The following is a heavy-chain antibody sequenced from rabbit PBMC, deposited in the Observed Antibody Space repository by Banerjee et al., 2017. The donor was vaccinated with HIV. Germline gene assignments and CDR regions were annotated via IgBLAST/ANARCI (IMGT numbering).Heavy chain of an antibody. J-gene: IGHJ4*01. Sequence: QEQLEESGGDLVKPEGSLTLTCTASGLDFSNNYQICWVRQAPGKRPEWIACIYAGDSGNTYYANWAKGRFTIAKTSSTTVTLQMTSLTAADTATYFCARDGYSGGYYFNLWGPGTLVTVS. CDR3: ARDGYSGGYYFNL. V-gene: IGHV1S45*01. CDR1: GLDFSNNYQ. CDR2: IYAGDSGNT. D-gene: IGHD1-1*01.